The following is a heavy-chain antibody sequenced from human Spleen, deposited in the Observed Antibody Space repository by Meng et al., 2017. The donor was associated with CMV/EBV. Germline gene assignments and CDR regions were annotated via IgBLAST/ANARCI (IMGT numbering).Heavy chain of an antibody. CDR1: GFTFSSYA. J-gene: IGHJ4*02. CDR2: ISGSGGST. CDR3: AKSDYPYSFDH. Sequence: GESLKISCAASGFTFSSYAMSWVRQAPGKGLEWVSAISGSGGSTYYADSVRGRFTISRDNSKNALFLQMNSLRAEDTAVYYCAKSDYPYSFDHWGQGTLVTVSS. V-gene: IGHV3-23*01. D-gene: IGHD3-10*01.